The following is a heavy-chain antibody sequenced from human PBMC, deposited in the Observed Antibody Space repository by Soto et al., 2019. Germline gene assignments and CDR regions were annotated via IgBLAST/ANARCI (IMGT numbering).Heavy chain of an antibody. V-gene: IGHV1-18*01. Sequence: QVQLVQSGAEVKKPGASVTVSCKASGYTFTSYAISWVRQAPGQGLAWMGWISAYNGNTNYAQKLQGRVTLTTDTSTSTVYMELRSLRSDDTAVYYCAIDAAAGLNDYWGQGTLVTVSS. CDR3: AIDAAAGLNDY. J-gene: IGHJ4*02. CDR2: ISAYNGNT. D-gene: IGHD6-13*01. CDR1: GYTFTSYA.